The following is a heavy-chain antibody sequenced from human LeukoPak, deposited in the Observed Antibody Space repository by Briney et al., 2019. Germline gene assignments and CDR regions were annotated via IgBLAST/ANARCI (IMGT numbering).Heavy chain of an antibody. CDR3: AKTPNYCSGGSCYWNAFDI. D-gene: IGHD2-15*01. Sequence: PGGSLRLSCAASGFTFSSYAMSWVRQAPGKGLEWVSAISGSGGSTYYADSVKGRFTISRDNSKNMLYLQMNSLRAEDTAVYYCAKTPNYCSGGSCYWNAFDIWGQGTMVTVSS. CDR2: ISGSGGST. CDR1: GFTFSSYA. V-gene: IGHV3-23*01. J-gene: IGHJ3*02.